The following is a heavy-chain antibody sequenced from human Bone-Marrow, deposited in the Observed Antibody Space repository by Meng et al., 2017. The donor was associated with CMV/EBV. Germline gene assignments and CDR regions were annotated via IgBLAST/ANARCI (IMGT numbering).Heavy chain of an antibody. Sequence: GESLKIPCVASGFTFSDYYMNWIRQAPGKGLEWISYISSEGDSDFYGKSVKGRFTISRDNAKNSIHLQMNSLRAEDTGVYYCARTRYSSSWYTFDYWGQGNLVTVSS. CDR1: GFTFSDYY. CDR2: ISSEGDSD. V-gene: IGHV3-11*04. J-gene: IGHJ4*02. D-gene: IGHD6-13*01. CDR3: ARTRYSSSWYTFDY.